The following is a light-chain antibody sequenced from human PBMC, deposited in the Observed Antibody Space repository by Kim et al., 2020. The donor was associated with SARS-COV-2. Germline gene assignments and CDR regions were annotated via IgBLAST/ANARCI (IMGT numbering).Light chain of an antibody. CDR2: GAA. Sequence: PGERVTLSCRASQSVSSSYLTWYQQRPGRAPRLLIYGAATRATGIPARFSGSGSGTDFTLTISSLQPEDFAVFYCQQDYDVRYTFGQGTKLEI. CDR3: QQDYDVRYT. J-gene: IGKJ2*01. CDR1: QSVSSSY. V-gene: IGKV3D-7*01.